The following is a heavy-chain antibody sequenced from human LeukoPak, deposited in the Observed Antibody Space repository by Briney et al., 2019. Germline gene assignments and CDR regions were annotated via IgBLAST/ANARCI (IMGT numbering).Heavy chain of an antibody. V-gene: IGHV3-74*01. CDR3: TRVFVGDEYSSSGY. D-gene: IGHD6-13*01. CDR1: GFTFSRCY. CDR2: INSDGSST. J-gene: IGHJ4*02. Sequence: GGSLRLSCAASGFTFSRCYMHWVRQAPGKGLVWVSRINSDGSSTTYADSVKGRFTISRDNAKNTLYLQMNSLKVKDTAVYYCTRVFVGDEYSSSGYWGQGTLVTVSS.